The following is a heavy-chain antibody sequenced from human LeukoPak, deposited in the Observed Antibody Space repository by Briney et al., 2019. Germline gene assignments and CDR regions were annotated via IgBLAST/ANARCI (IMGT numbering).Heavy chain of an antibody. CDR1: GGSFSGDF. CDR2: IYYSGST. Sequence: PSETLSLTCAVYGGSFSGDFWSWIRQPPGKGLEWIGYIYYSGSTNYNPSLKSRVTISVDTSKNQFSLKLSSVTAADTAVYYCASTSSGYYYGFDYWGQGTLVTVSS. D-gene: IGHD3-22*01. V-gene: IGHV4-59*01. J-gene: IGHJ4*02. CDR3: ASTSSGYYYGFDY.